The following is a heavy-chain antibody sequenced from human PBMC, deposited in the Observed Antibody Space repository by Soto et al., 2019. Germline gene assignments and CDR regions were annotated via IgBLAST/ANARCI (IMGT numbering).Heavy chain of an antibody. CDR1: GFTVSSNY. V-gene: IGHV3-53*01. J-gene: IGHJ4*02. D-gene: IGHD6-13*01. CDR3: AKGDYSSSWSSGDY. Sequence: EVQLVESGGGLIQPGGSLRLSCAASGFTVSSNYMSWVRQAPGKGLEWVSVIYSGGSTYYADSVKGRFTISRDNSKNTLYLQMNSLRAEDTAVYYCAKGDYSSSWSSGDYWGQGTLVTVSS. CDR2: IYSGGST.